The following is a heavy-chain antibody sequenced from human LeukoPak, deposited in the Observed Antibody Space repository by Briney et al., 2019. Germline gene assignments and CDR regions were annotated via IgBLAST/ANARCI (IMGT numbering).Heavy chain of an antibody. CDR2: IYSGGST. CDR3: AGGARRQQPFDY. J-gene: IGHJ4*02. CDR1: GFPFSDYS. V-gene: IGHV3-66*01. D-gene: IGHD6-13*01. Sequence: PGGSLRLSCTASGFPFSDYSMNWVRQAPGKGLEWVSVIYSGGSTYYSDSVKGRFTISRDNSKNTLYLQMNSLRAEDTAVYYCAGGARRQQPFDYWGQGTLVTVSS.